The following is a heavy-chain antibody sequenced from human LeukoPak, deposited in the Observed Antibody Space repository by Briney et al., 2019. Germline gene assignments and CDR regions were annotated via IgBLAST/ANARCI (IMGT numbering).Heavy chain of an antibody. V-gene: IGHV3-30-3*01. J-gene: IGHJ4*02. D-gene: IGHD2-2*02. CDR2: ISYDGNNK. Sequence: GGPLRLSCSASGFTFSSYSKHWVRQAPGKGLEWVAVISYDGNNKYDADSVKGRFTISRDNSKNTLYLQMNSLRAEDTAVYYCARLPGYCSSNSCYKMTIPFDYWGQGTLVTVSS. CDR3: ARLPGYCSSNSCYKMTIPFDY. CDR1: GFTFSSYS.